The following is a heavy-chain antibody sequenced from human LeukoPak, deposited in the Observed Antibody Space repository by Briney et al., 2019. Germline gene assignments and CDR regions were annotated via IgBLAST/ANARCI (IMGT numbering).Heavy chain of an antibody. D-gene: IGHD6-13*01. J-gene: IGHJ4*02. CDR2: IYPGDSDT. V-gene: IGHV5-51*01. Sequence: NHGESLKISCKGSGYSFTSYWIGWVRQMPGKGLEWMGIIYPGDSDTRYSPSFQGQVTISADKSISTAYLQWSSLKASDTAMYYCARGEEYSSSWFPYFDYWGQGTLVTVSS. CDR3: ARGEEYSSSWFPYFDY. CDR1: GYSFTSYW.